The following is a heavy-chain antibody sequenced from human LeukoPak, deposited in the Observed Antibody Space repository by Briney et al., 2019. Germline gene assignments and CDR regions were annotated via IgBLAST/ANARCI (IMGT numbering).Heavy chain of an antibody. CDR3: ARDTNSPYYYGSSPLKYYYYGMDV. V-gene: IGHV1-2*02. Sequence: ASVKVSCKASGYTFTGHYMHCVRQAPGQGLEWMGWINPNSGGTNYAQKFQGRVTMTRDTSISTAYMELSRLRSDDTAVYYCARDTNSPYYYGSSPLKYYYYGMDVWGQGTTVTVSS. CDR1: GYTFTGHY. J-gene: IGHJ6*02. CDR2: INPNSGGT. D-gene: IGHD3-10*01.